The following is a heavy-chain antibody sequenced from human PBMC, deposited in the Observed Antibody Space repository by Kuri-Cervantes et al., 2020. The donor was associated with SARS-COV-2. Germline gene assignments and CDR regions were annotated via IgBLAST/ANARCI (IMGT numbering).Heavy chain of an antibody. Sequence: ETLSLTCAVSGFTFSNYGMNWVRQAPGKGLEWVAHINSISSNIGYADSVKGRFTISRDNAKNSLYLQMNSLRAEDTAVYYCATDLPCSSTSCHQTPVDYWGQGTLVTVSS. J-gene: IGHJ4*02. CDR2: INSISSNI. CDR1: GFTFSNYG. CDR3: ATDLPCSSTSCHQTPVDY. D-gene: IGHD2-2*01. V-gene: IGHV3-48*04.